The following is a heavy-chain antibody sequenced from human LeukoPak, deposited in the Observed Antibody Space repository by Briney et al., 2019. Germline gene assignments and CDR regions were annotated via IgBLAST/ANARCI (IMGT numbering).Heavy chain of an antibody. CDR2: INQDGSEK. J-gene: IGHJ4*02. CDR3: ARDRAVAGLCDY. CDR1: GFTFSTYW. Sequence: GGSLRLSCAASGFTFSTYWVTWVRQTPGKGLEWVAHINQDGSEKYYVDSVKGRFAISRDNAKNSLYLQMNSLRVEDTAVYYCARDRAVAGLCDYWGQGTLVTVSS. D-gene: IGHD6-19*01. V-gene: IGHV3-7*01.